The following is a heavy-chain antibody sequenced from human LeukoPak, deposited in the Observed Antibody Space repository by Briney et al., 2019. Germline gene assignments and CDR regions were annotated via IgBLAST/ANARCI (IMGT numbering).Heavy chain of an antibody. Sequence: PGGSLRLSCAASGFTFSSYGMHWVRQAPGKGLEWVAVISYDGSNKYHADSVKGRFTISRDNSKNTLYLQMNSLRAEDTSVYYCAKERVAGYGINGISYWGQGTLVTVSS. V-gene: IGHV3-30*18. CDR2: ISYDGSNK. CDR3: AKERVAGYGINGISY. J-gene: IGHJ4*02. CDR1: GFTFSSYG. D-gene: IGHD5-18*01.